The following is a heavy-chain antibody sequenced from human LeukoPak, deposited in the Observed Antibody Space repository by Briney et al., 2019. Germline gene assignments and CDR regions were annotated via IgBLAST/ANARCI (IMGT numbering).Heavy chain of an antibody. CDR2: IYT. CDR1: GGSISSNY. J-gene: IGHJ4*02. V-gene: IGHV4-4*07. CDR3: AREEIAVTARSLDY. Sequence: SETLSLTCTVSGGSISSNYWSWIRQPAGKGLEWIGRIYTNYNPSPKSRVTLSLDTSKNQFSLKLSSVTAADTAMYYCAREEIAVTARSLDYWGQGTLVTVSS. D-gene: IGHD6-19*01.